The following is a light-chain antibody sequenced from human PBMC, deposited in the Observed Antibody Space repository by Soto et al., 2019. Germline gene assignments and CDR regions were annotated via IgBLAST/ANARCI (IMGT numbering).Light chain of an antibody. V-gene: IGKV3-15*01. CDR3: QQYDDWPIT. CDR1: QSVSSN. J-gene: IGKJ5*01. Sequence: EIVLPQSPATLSLSPGERSTLSCRASQSVSSNLAWYQQKPGQAPRLLIYDGSTRALGIPARFSGSESGTEFTLTISSLQSEDFAVYFCQQYDDWPITVGQGTRLEIK. CDR2: DGS.